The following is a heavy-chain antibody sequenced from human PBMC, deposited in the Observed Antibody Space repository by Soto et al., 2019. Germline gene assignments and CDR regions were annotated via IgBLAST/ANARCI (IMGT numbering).Heavy chain of an antibody. D-gene: IGHD2-21*02. V-gene: IGHV3-23*01. J-gene: IGHJ4*02. Sequence: GGSLRLSCXTSGFTFKDCAIGWVRQAPGKGLEWVSGISGSGGATYYTDSVEGRFTISKDFSKNTVSLQMTGLRVDDTAVYYCARTRTAFYRYYFDSWGQGALVTVSS. CDR3: ARTRTAFYRYYFDS. CDR2: ISGSGGAT. CDR1: GFTFKDCA.